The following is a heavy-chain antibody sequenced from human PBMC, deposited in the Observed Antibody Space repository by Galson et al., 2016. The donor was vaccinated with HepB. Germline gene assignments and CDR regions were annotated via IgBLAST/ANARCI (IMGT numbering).Heavy chain of an antibody. Sequence: SLRLSCAASGFTFSSDAIHWVRQAPGKGLEWVAVISDDGSNKYYADSVKGRFTISRDNAKNTLYLQMNSLRADDTAVYYCARDGHYAFWSGYFLTYFDYWGQGTLVTVSS. CDR2: ISDDGSNK. J-gene: IGHJ4*02. D-gene: IGHD3-3*01. CDR3: ARDGHYAFWSGYFLTYFDY. CDR1: GFTFSSDA. V-gene: IGHV3-30-3*01.